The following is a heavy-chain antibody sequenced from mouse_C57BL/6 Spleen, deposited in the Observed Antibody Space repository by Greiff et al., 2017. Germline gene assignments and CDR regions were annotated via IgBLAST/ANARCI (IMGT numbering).Heavy chain of an antibody. CDR1: GYAFTNYL. J-gene: IGHJ2*01. CDR2: LNPGSGGN. D-gene: IGHD1-2*01. Sequence: QVPLQQPGAELVRPGTSVKVSCKASGYAFTNYLIEWVKQRPGPGLEWIGVLNPGSGGNNYNEKFKGKATLTADKSSSTAYMQLSSLTSEDTAVYDCAGSLLRYYFDYWGQGTTLTVSS. V-gene: IGHV1-54*01. CDR3: AGSLLRYYFDY.